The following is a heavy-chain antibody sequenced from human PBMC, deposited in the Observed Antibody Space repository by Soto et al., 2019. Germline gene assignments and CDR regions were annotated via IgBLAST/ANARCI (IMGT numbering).Heavy chain of an antibody. D-gene: IGHD1-1*01. Sequence: QVLLVETGGGVVQPGRSLRLSCAASGFTFRTFGMHWVGQAPGKGLEWVSVIWNDGSKKFYADSVKGRFTISRDISNNTLYLQMDSLRPEDTAVYYCVTGNQNFFDYWGQGTLVTVSS. J-gene: IGHJ4*02. CDR3: VTGNQNFFDY. CDR2: IWNDGSKK. CDR1: GFTFRTFG. V-gene: IGHV3-33*01.